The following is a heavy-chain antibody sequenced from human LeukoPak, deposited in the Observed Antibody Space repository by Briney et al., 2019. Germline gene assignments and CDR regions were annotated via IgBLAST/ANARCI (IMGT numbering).Heavy chain of an antibody. CDR3: ARDSWVIAAAEHAHDY. Sequence: GGSLRFFCAASGFTFSDYYMSWIRQAPGKGLEWVSYISSSGSTIYYADSVKGRFTISRDNAKNSLYLQMNSLRAEDTAVYYCARDSWVIAAAEHAHDYWGQGTLVTVSS. V-gene: IGHV3-11*01. J-gene: IGHJ4*02. D-gene: IGHD6-13*01. CDR2: ISSSGSTI. CDR1: GFTFSDYY.